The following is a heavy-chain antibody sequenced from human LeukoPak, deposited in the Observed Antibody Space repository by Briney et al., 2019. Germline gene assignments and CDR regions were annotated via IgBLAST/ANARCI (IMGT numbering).Heavy chain of an antibody. CDR2: LYISEST. CDR3: ARVLLDGYRHFDY. J-gene: IGHJ4*02. D-gene: IGHD5-24*01. Sequence: GGSLRLSCAVSGLSVGDNYMIWVRQAPGKGLERVSFLYISESTYYADSVKGRFTVSRDSSTNTLFLQMNDLRADDSAVYYCARVLLDGYRHFDYWGQGTRVTVSS. V-gene: IGHV3-53*01. CDR1: GLSVGDNY.